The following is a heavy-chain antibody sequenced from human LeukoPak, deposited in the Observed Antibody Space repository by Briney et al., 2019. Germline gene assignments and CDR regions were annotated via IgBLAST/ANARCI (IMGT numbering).Heavy chain of an antibody. V-gene: IGHV1-2*02. CDR1: GYTFTGYY. J-gene: IGHJ4*02. CDR3: ARSSVILPPAPWGYLDY. Sequence: GASVKVSCKASGYTFTGYYMHWVRQAPGQGLEWMGWINPNSGGTSYAQKFQGRVTMTRDTSISTAYMELSRLRSDDTAVYYCARSSVILPPAPWGYLDYWGQGTLVTVSS. D-gene: IGHD2/OR15-2a*01. CDR2: INPNSGGT.